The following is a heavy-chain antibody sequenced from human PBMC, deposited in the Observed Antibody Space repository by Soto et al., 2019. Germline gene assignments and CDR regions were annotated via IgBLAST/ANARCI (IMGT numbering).Heavy chain of an antibody. CDR1: GFTFSTYG. V-gene: IGHV3-33*01. CDR3: ARGRRIAAALDDAFAI. CDR2: IWYDGSSK. Sequence: GGSLRLSCAASGFTFSTYGMHWVRQAPGKGLEWVAVIWYDGSSKYYADSVKGRFTISRDNSKNTLYLQMNSLRAEDTAVYYCARGRRIAAALDDAFAIWGQGTMVTVSS. D-gene: IGHD6-13*01. J-gene: IGHJ3*02.